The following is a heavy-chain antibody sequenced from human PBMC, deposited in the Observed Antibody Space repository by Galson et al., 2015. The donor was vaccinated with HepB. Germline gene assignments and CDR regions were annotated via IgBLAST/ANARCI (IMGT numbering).Heavy chain of an antibody. V-gene: IGHV3-33*01. J-gene: IGHJ6*02. CDR2: IWYDGSNK. Sequence: SLRLSCAASGFTFSSYGMHWVRQAPGKGLEWVAVIWYDGSNKYYADSVKGRFTISRDNSKNTLYLQMNSLRAEDTAVYYCARDGPSRGGYGMDVWGQGTTVTVSS. CDR1: GFTFSSYG. D-gene: IGHD2-2*01. CDR3: ARDGPSRGGYGMDV.